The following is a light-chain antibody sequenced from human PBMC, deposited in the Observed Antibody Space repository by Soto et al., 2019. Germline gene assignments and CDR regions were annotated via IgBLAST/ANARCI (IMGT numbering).Light chain of an antibody. CDR3: SSYTSSSDNYV. CDR2: DVS. Sequence: QAVLTQPASLSGSPGQSITISCTGTSSDVGGYNYVSWYQQHPGKAPKLMIYDVSNRPSGVSNRFSGSKSGNTASLTISGLQAEDEADYYCSSYTSSSDNYVFGTGTKVTVL. CDR1: SSDVGGYNY. V-gene: IGLV2-14*01. J-gene: IGLJ1*01.